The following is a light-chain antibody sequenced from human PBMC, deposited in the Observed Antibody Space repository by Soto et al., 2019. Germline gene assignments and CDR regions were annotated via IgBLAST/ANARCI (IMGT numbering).Light chain of an antibody. J-gene: IGKJ2*01. CDR2: GTS. Sequence: EIVLTQSPDTLSLSPGERATLSCRATQNVHSDYLAWYQQKVGQAPRLLSYGTSSRATGRPDRFRGSGTGTHYTLTISRLEPEDFAVYYCQKYGGTHTFGQGTRLEIK. V-gene: IGKV3-20*01. CDR1: QNVHSDY. CDR3: QKYGGTHT.